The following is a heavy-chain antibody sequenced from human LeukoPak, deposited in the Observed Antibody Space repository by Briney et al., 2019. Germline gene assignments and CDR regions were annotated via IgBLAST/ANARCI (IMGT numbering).Heavy chain of an antibody. Sequence: GGSLRLSCAASGFTFSSYAMSWVRQAPGKGLEWVAATSGSVGSTYYADSVKGRFTVSRDNPKNTLYLQMNSLRAEDTAVYFCAKDLEYDDFWSGFGYWGQGTPVTVSS. V-gene: IGHV3-23*01. CDR2: TSGSVGST. D-gene: IGHD3-3*01. CDR3: AKDLEYDDFWSGFGY. CDR1: GFTFSSYA. J-gene: IGHJ4*02.